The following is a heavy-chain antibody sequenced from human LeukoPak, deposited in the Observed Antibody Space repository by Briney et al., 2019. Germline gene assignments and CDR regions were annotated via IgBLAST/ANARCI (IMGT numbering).Heavy chain of an antibody. CDR1: GYTFTSYA. J-gene: IGHJ4*02. D-gene: IGHD4-17*01. V-gene: IGHV1-3*03. Sequence: ASVKVSCKASGYTFTSYAMHWVRQAPGQRLEWMGWINAGNGNTKYSQEFQGRVTITRDTSASTAYMELSSLRSEDTAVYYCASHPHDYGDYRLDYWGQGTLVTVSS. CDR3: ASHPHDYGDYRLDY. CDR2: INAGNGNT.